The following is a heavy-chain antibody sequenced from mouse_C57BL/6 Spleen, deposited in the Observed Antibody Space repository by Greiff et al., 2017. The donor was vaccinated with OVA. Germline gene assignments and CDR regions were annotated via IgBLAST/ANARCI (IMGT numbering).Heavy chain of an antibody. J-gene: IGHJ2*01. D-gene: IGHD3-3*01. CDR1: GYTFTSYW. Sequence: QVQLKQPGAELVMPGASVKLSCKASGYTFTSYWMHWVKQRPGQGLEWIGEIDPSDSYTNYNQKFKGKSTLTVDKSSSTAYMQLSSLTSEDSAVYYCARQRDEYFGYWGQGTTLTVSA. V-gene: IGHV1-69*01. CDR2: IDPSDSYT. CDR3: ARQRDEYFGY.